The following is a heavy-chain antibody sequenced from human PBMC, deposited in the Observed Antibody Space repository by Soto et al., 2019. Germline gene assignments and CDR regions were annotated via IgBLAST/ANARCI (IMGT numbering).Heavy chain of an antibody. CDR1: GYTFTSYA. CDR3: ARLSTLYSSSSNWFDP. CDR2: INAGNGNT. Sequence: XSVKVSCKGSGYTFTSYAMHWVRQAPGQRLEWMGWINAGNGNTKYSQKFQGRVTITRDTSASTAYMELSSLRSEDTAVYYCARLSTLYSSSSNWFDPWGQGTLVTVSS. J-gene: IGHJ5*02. V-gene: IGHV1-3*01. D-gene: IGHD6-6*01.